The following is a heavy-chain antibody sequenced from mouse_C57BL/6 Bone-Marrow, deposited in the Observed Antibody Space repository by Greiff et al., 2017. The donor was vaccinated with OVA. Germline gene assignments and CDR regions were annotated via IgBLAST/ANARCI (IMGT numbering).Heavy chain of an antibody. V-gene: IGHV2-9*01. CDR3: AKRDGSYAMDY. Sequence: VQLQQSGPGLVAPSQSLSITCTVSGSSLTSYGVDWVRQPPGQGLEWLGVIWGGGSANYNSALMSRLSISTDNSKSEVFLEMNSLQTDDTAMYYCAKRDGSYAMDYWGQGTSVTVSS. J-gene: IGHJ4*01. CDR1: GSSLTSYG. CDR2: IWGGGSA. D-gene: IGHD2-3*01.